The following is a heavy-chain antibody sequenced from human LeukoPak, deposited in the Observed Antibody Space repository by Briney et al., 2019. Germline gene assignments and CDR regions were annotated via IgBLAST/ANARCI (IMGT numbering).Heavy chain of an antibody. Sequence: SETLSLTCTVSGGSISSGDYYWSWIRQPPGKGLEWIGYIYYSGSTYYNPSLKSRVTISLDTSKNQFSLKLSSVTAADTAVYYCARAGSDAFDIWGQGTMVTVSS. V-gene: IGHV4-30-4*08. CDR1: GGSISSGDYY. CDR3: ARAGSDAFDI. CDR2: IYYSGST. J-gene: IGHJ3*02.